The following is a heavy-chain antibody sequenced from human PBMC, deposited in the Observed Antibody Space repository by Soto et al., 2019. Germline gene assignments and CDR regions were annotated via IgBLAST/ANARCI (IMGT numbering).Heavy chain of an antibody. CDR2: IYWDDDE. CDR3: SRTRHFSGNTYYVDE. V-gene: IGHV2-5*02. D-gene: IGHD2-15*01. Sequence: QITLKESGPTLVKPTQTLTLTCTFSGFSLSIGGVGVGWIRQPPGKALECLAVIYWDDDERNIPSLKSRLTITKYTSKNQVVLTMTNMAPMDTGTYYCSRTRHFSGNTYYVDEWGQRTLVTVSS. CDR1: GFSLSIGGVG. J-gene: IGHJ4*02.